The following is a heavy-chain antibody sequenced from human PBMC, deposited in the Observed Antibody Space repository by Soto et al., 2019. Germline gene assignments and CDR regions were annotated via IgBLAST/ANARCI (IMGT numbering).Heavy chain of an antibody. CDR2: INPILSMS. Sequence: QVQLVQSGAEVKRPGSSVKVSCKASGDTFTFYSINWVRQAPGLGLEWMGRINPILSMSNYAQRFQGRVTMTADKSTSKAYSELSSLRSEDTAIYYCASSYGSGYRAFDYWGQGALVTVSS. J-gene: IGHJ4*02. V-gene: IGHV1-69*02. CDR1: GDTFTFYS. D-gene: IGHD3-10*01. CDR3: ASSYGSGYRAFDY.